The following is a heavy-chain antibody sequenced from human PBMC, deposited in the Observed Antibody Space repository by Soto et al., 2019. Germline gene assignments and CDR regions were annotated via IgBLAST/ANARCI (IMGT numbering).Heavy chain of an antibody. V-gene: IGHV4-4*02. CDR1: GGSFTSNNW. Sequence: PSETLSLTCAVSGGSFTSNNWWTWVRQPPGQGLEWIGEIYRTGSTNYNPSLKSRVTISLDKSENQFSLKVTSLTAADTAVYYCARDRLYYDSSGYLGYYGMDVWGQGTTVTVSS. D-gene: IGHD3-22*01. J-gene: IGHJ6*02. CDR3: ARDRLYYDSSGYLGYYGMDV. CDR2: IYRTGST.